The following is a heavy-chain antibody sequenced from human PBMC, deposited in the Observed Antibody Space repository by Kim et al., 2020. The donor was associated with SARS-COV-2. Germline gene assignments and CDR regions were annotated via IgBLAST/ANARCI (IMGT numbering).Heavy chain of an antibody. J-gene: IGHJ4*02. V-gene: IGHV3-23*01. CDR1: GFTFSNYA. CDR2: ISAGGITT. D-gene: IGHD2-2*01. Sequence: GGSLRLSCAASGFTFSNYAMSWVRQAPGRALEWVSTISAGGITTYYADSVKGRFTISRENSKNTLSLQMNSLRAEDTAVYYCAKGTTSTTYSATDYWGQG. CDR3: AKGTTSTTYSATDY.